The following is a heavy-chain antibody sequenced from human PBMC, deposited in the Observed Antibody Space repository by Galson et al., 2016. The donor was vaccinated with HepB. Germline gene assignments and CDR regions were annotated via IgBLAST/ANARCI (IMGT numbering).Heavy chain of an antibody. D-gene: IGHD2/OR15-2a*01. J-gene: IGHJ4*01. Sequence: SLRLSCAASGFTFSDYALHWARQAPGQGLEWVAFISFDGRNKYYTDNAKGRFTVSRDNSKTTLYLQMNSLRAEDTAIYYCARGKGSGAFLIDYWGHGTLVSVSS. CDR1: GFTFSDYA. CDR3: ARGKGSGAFLIDY. V-gene: IGHV3-30*04. CDR2: ISFDGRNK.